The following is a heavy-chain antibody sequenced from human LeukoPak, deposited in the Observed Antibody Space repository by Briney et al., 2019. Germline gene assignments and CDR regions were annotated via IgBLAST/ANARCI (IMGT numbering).Heavy chain of an antibody. V-gene: IGHV3-30*18. CDR3: AKDKGGSYLDY. D-gene: IGHD1-26*01. Sequence: GGSLRLSWAASGFTFSSYGMHWVRQAPGKGLEWVAVISYDGSNKYYADSVKGRFTISRDNSKNTLYLQMNSLRAEDTAVYYCAKDKGGSYLDYWGQGTLVTVSS. J-gene: IGHJ4*02. CDR1: GFTFSSYG. CDR2: ISYDGSNK.